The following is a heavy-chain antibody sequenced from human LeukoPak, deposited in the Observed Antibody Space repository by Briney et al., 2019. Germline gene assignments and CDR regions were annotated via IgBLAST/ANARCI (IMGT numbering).Heavy chain of an antibody. CDR3: ASIANGYGDLDY. CDR1: GYTFTSYD. CDR2: INPNSGGT. D-gene: IGHD4-17*01. J-gene: IGHJ4*02. V-gene: IGHV1-2*02. Sequence: ASVKVSCKASGYTFTSYDINWVRQATGQGLEWMGWINPNSGGTNYAQKFQGRVTMTRDTSISTAYMELSRLRSDDTAVYYCASIANGYGDLDYWGQGTLVTVSS.